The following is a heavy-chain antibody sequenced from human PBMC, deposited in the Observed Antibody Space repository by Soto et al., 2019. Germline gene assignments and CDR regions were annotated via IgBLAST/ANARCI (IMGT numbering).Heavy chain of an antibody. Sequence: QVQLQQWGAGLLKPSETLSLTCAVYGGSFSGFYWSWIRQPPGKGLEWIGEINHSGSTNYNPSLKNRVTISADTSKNQFSQQLSSVTAADTAVYYCVSKLGSCTGGSCNWYFDLWGRGTLVTVSS. D-gene: IGHD2-15*01. CDR1: GGSFSGFY. CDR3: VSKLGSCTGGSCNWYFDL. V-gene: IGHV4-34*01. CDR2: INHSGST. J-gene: IGHJ2*01.